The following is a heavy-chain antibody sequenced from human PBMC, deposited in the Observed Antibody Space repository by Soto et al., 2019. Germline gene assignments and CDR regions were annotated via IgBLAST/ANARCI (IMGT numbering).Heavy chain of an antibody. Sequence: PGGSMRLSCSPAALTFSSYARHWVRQAPGEGLEYVSAISGNGGSTDSADSVKGRFTISRDNSKTSLYLQMSSLRAEDTAVYYCVKDAEQNNCNSLHFDPWGQGTLVTVSS. V-gene: IGHV3-64D*08. CDR3: VKDAEQNNCNSLHFDP. J-gene: IGHJ5*02. D-gene: IGHD1-7*01. CDR2: ISGNGGST. CDR1: ALTFSSYA.